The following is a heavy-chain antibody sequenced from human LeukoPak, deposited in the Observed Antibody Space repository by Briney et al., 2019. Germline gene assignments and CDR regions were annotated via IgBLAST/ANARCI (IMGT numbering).Heavy chain of an antibody. J-gene: IGHJ4*02. V-gene: IGHV3-53*01. Sequence: PGGSLRLSCAASGFSVSTHYMSWVRQAPGKGLEWVSVIYNTGRTYYAASVKGRFTISIDNSKNTLFLQMNSLRADDTAVYYCARVRDGVYSGSYFDYWGQGTLATVSS. CDR2: IYNTGRT. CDR3: ARVRDGVYSGSYFDY. D-gene: IGHD1-26*01. CDR1: GFSVSTHY.